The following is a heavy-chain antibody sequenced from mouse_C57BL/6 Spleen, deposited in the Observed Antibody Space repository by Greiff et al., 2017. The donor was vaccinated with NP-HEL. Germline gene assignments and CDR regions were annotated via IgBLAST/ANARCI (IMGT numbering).Heavy chain of an antibody. Sequence: QVQLKQSGAELVKPGASVKISCKASGYAFSSYWMNWVKQRPGKGLEWIGQIYPGDGDTNYNGKFKGKATLTADKSSSTAYMQLSSLTSEDSAVYFCAMEGYDYDVLAYWGQGTLVTVSA. CDR1: GYAFSSYW. CDR3: AMEGYDYDVLAY. CDR2: IYPGDGDT. D-gene: IGHD2-4*01. V-gene: IGHV1-80*01. J-gene: IGHJ3*01.